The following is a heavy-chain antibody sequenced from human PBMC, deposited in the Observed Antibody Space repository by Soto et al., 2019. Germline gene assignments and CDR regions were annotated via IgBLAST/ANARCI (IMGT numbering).Heavy chain of an antibody. D-gene: IGHD1-1*01. CDR1: GFTFSSYA. J-gene: IGHJ4*02. Sequence: EVQLLESGGGLVQPGGSLRLSCAASGFTFSSYAMSWVRQAPGKGLEWVSAISGSGGSTYYADSVKGRFTISRDNSKNTLYLQMNSLRAEDTAVYYCAKVRLERPRSAAQTNRPFDYWGQGTLVTVSS. V-gene: IGHV3-23*01. CDR2: ISGSGGST. CDR3: AKVRLERPRSAAQTNRPFDY.